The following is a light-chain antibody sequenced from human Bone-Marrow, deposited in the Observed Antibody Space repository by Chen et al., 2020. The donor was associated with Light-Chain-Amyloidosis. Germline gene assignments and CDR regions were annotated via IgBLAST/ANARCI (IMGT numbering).Light chain of an antibody. CDR1: QSLLSKNKNY. CDR2: WAS. Sequence: DIAMSQSPDSLAVSLGERATINRQSSQSLLSKNKNYLVWYQQQPGQPPKLLISWASTRESGVPDRFSGSGSGTDFTLTMSSLQAEDVAVYYCQQCYGSPLTFGGGTKVEIK. J-gene: IGKJ4*01. V-gene: IGKV4-1*01. CDR3: QQCYGSPLT.